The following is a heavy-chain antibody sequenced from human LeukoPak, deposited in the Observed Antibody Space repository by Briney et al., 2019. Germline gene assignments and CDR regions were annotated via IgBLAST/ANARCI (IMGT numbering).Heavy chain of an antibody. CDR1: GGTFSSYA. J-gene: IGHJ6*02. CDR3: ARGSTYYDFWSGYYPTYYYYGMDV. CDR2: IIPIFGTA. Sequence: GASVKVSCKASGGTFSSYAISWVRQAPGQGLEWMGGIIPIFGTANYAQKFQGRVTITADESTSTAYMELSSLRSEDTAVYYCARGSTYYDFWSGYYPTYYYYGMDVRGQGTTVTVSS. D-gene: IGHD3-3*01. V-gene: IGHV1-69*13.